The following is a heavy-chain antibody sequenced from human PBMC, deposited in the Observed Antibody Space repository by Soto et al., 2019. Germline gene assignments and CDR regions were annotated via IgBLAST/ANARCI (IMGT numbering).Heavy chain of an antibody. V-gene: IGHV3-30-3*01. CDR3: ARDYYDMEGAFDI. CDR1: GFTFSSYA. J-gene: IGHJ3*02. D-gene: IGHD3-22*01. CDR2: ISYDGSNK. Sequence: QVQLVEAGGGVVQPGRSLRLSCAASGFTFSSYAMHWGRQAPGKGLEWVAVISYDGSNKYYADSVKGRFTISRDNSKNTLYLQMNRLRAEDTAVYYCARDYYDMEGAFDIWGQGTMVTVSS.